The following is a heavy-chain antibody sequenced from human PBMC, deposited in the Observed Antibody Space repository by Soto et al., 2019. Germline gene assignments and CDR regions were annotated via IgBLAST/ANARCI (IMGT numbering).Heavy chain of an antibody. V-gene: IGHV4-39*07. CDR2: IYYSGST. CDR3: ARAPIRGHQVQGQPPTSQTLDY. CDR1: GGSISSSSYY. J-gene: IGHJ4*02. Sequence: SETLSLTCTVSGGSISSSSYYWGWIRQPPGKGLEWIGSIYYSGSTYYNPSLKSRVIISEDTSKNQFSLRLTSVTAADTAVYYCARAPIRGHQVQGQPPTSQTLDYWGQGTLVTVSS. D-gene: IGHD1-26*01.